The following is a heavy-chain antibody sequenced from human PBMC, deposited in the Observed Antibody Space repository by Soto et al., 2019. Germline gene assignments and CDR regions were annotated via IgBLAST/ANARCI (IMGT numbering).Heavy chain of an antibody. CDR3: ARIGYSSSSFDY. CDR1: GFTFSNYW. CDR2: IKQDGSTK. J-gene: IGHJ4*02. D-gene: IGHD6-6*01. Sequence: LGGSLRLSCAASGFTFSNYWMTWARQAPGKGLEWVANIKQDGSTKYYVDSVKGRFTISRDNAKNSLYLQINSLRAEDTAVYLCARIGYSSSSFDYWGQGTLVTVSS. V-gene: IGHV3-7*01.